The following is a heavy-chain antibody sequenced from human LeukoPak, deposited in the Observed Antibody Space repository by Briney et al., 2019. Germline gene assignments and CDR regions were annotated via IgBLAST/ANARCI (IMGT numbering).Heavy chain of an antibody. Sequence: GGSLRLSCAASGFTFSNYAMSWVRQAPGKGLEWVSAITGGGSGIYYADSMKSRFTISRDNSKNTLYLQINSLRAEDTAVYYCAKWGDYDVLTDYYVSDYWGQGTLVTVSS. CDR3: AKWGDYDVLTDYYVSDY. CDR1: GFTFSNYA. CDR2: ITGGGSGI. D-gene: IGHD3-9*01. V-gene: IGHV3-23*01. J-gene: IGHJ4*02.